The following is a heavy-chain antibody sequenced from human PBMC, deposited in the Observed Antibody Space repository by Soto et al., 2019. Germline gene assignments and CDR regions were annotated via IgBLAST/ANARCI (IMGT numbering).Heavy chain of an antibody. CDR3: ARIAHDYGDPNWFDP. CDR2: IFSNDEK. CDR1: GFSHSNARMG. J-gene: IGHJ5*02. Sequence: QVTLKESGPVLVKPTETLTLTCTVSGFSHSNARMGVSWIRQPPGKALEWLAHIFSNDEKSYSTSLKSRLTISKDTSKSQVVLTMTNMDPVDTATYYCARIAHDYGDPNWFDPWGQGTLVTVSS. D-gene: IGHD4-17*01. V-gene: IGHV2-26*01.